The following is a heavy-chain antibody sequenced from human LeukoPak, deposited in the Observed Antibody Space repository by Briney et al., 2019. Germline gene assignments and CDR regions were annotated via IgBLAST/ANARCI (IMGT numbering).Heavy chain of an antibody. V-gene: IGHV3-30*02. Sequence: AGGSLRLSCAASGFTFSSYGMHWVRQAPGKGLEWVAFIRYDGSNKYYADSVKGRFTISRDNSKNTLYLQMNSLRAEDTAVYYCAREGSGRWWFGELFYWGQGTLVTVSS. CDR3: AREGSGRWWFGELFY. CDR2: IRYDGSNK. CDR1: GFTFSSYG. J-gene: IGHJ4*02. D-gene: IGHD3-10*01.